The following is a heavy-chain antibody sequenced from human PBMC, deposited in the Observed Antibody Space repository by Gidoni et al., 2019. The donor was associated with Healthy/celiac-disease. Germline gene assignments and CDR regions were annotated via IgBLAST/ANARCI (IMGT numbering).Heavy chain of an antibody. Sequence: QLQLQESGPGLVKPSETLSLTCTVSGGSISSSSYYWGWIRQPPGKGLEWIGSIYYSGSTYYNPSLKSRVTISVDTSKNQFSLKLSSVTAADTAVYYCARTITILGGTGYYYGMDVWGQGTTVTVSS. CDR1: GGSISSSSYY. CDR3: ARTITILGGTGYYYGMDV. CDR2: IYYSGST. V-gene: IGHV4-39*01. D-gene: IGHD3-3*01. J-gene: IGHJ6*02.